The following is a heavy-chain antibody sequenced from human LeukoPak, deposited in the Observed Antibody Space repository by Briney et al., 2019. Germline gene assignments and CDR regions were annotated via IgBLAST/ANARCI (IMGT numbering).Heavy chain of an antibody. Sequence: GGSLRLSCAASGLTFSSYSMNWVRQAPGKGLEWVSSISSSSSYIYYADSVKGRFTISRDNAKNSLYLQMNSLRAEDTAVYYCARDKRNSGSPDAFDIWGQGTMVTVSS. V-gene: IGHV3-21*01. CDR2: ISSSSSYI. CDR1: GLTFSSYS. D-gene: IGHD1-26*01. J-gene: IGHJ3*02. CDR3: ARDKRNSGSPDAFDI.